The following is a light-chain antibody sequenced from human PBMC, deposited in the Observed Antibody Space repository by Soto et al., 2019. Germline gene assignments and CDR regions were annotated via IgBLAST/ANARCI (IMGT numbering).Light chain of an antibody. CDR2: GAS. V-gene: IGKV3-15*01. Sequence: EIVMTQSPATLSVSPGERATLSCRASQSVSSNLAWYQQKPGQAPRLLIYGASTRATGIPARFSGSGSGTEVTLTISSVQSEDFAVYYCQQYNNCPPYTFGQGTKLEIK. CDR1: QSVSSN. J-gene: IGKJ2*01. CDR3: QQYNNCPPYT.